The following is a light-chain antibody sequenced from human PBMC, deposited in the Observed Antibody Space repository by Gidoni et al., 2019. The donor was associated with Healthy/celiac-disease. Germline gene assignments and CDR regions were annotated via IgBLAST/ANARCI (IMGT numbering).Light chain of an antibody. J-gene: IGKJ3*01. CDR2: DAS. CDR1: QDISNY. CDR3: QQYDNLHLT. Sequence: DIPVTPSPSSLSASVGDRVTITCQASQDISNYLNWYQQKPGKAPKLLIYDASTLETGVPSRFSGSGSGTDFTLTISSLQPEDIATYYCQQYDNLHLTFGPGTKVEIK. V-gene: IGKV1-33*01.